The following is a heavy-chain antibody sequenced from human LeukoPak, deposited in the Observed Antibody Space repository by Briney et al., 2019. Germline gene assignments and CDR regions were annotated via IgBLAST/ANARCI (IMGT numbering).Heavy chain of an antibody. D-gene: IGHD4-17*01. CDR2: ISWNSGNI. Sequence: GGSLSFSCAASGFTFDDYAMHWLRQAPGKGLEWVLGISWNSGNIAYADSVKGRFTISRDNAKNSLYLQMNSLRGEDTALYYCAKDRHDYGDYGLSSAFDIWGQGTMVTVSS. CDR1: GFTFDDYA. V-gene: IGHV3-9*01. J-gene: IGHJ3*02. CDR3: AKDRHDYGDYGLSSAFDI.